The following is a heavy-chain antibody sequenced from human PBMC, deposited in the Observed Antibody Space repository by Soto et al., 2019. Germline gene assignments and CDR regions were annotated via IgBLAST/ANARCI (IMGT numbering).Heavy chain of an antibody. Sequence: QVQLVESGGGLVKPGGSLRLSCAASGLAFSDYYMSWIRQAPGKGLEWVSYADSVKGRFTISRDNAKNSLYLQMNSLRVEDTAVYYCARDKNGWELLIDYWGQGTLVTVSS. J-gene: IGHJ4*02. V-gene: IGHV3-11*05. CDR3: ARDKNGWELLIDY. CDR1: GLAFSDYY. D-gene: IGHD1-26*01.